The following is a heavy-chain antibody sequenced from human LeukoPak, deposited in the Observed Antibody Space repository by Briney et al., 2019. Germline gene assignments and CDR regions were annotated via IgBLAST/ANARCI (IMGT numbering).Heavy chain of an antibody. J-gene: IGHJ4*02. V-gene: IGHV4-39*07. D-gene: IGHD6-19*01. CDR2: IYYSGST. CDR1: GDSISSSSYC. Sequence: SETLSLTCTVSGDSISSSSYCWGWIRQAPGKGLEWIGSIYYSGSTYYNPSLNSRVTISVDTSKNQFSLRLSSVTAADTAIYYCARAVSGRFDYWGQGTLVTVSS. CDR3: ARAVSGRFDY.